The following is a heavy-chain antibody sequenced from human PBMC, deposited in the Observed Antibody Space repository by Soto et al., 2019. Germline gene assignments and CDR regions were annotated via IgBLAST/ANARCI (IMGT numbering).Heavy chain of an antibody. CDR1: GYTFTSYA. CDR3: ARESADIVVVPAASNWFDP. J-gene: IGHJ5*02. D-gene: IGHD2-2*01. V-gene: IGHV1-3*01. CDR2: INAGNGNT. Sequence: VSVKVSCKASGYTFTSYAMHWVRQAPGQRLEWMGWINAGNGNTKYSQKFQGRVTITRDTSASTAYMELSSLRSEDTAVYYCARESADIVVVPAASNWFDPWGQGTLVTVSS.